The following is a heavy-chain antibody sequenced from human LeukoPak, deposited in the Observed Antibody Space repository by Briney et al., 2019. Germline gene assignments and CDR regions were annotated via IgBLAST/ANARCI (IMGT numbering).Heavy chain of an antibody. CDR3: ARGRPHGNDY. V-gene: IGHV3-74*01. D-gene: IGHD4-23*01. CDR2: IASDGSST. Sequence: GGSLRLSCAASGFTFSSYWMNWVRQAPGKGLVWVSRIASDGSSTTYADSVKGRYSISRDNAKNTLYLQMNSLRVVDTAVYYCARGRPHGNDYWGQGTLVTVSS. J-gene: IGHJ4*02. CDR1: GFTFSSYW.